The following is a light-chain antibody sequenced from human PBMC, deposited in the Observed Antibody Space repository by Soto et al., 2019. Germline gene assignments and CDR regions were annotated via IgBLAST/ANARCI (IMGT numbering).Light chain of an antibody. CDR2: GAS. V-gene: IGKV3-20*01. Sequence: EIVLTQSPGTLSLSPGERATLSCRASHSVGSSHLAWYQQKPGQAPRLLIYGASSRATGLPDRFSGSGSGTDFTLTISRLEPEDSAVYYCHQYVGWTFGQGTKVEIK. J-gene: IGKJ1*01. CDR1: HSVGSSH. CDR3: HQYVGWT.